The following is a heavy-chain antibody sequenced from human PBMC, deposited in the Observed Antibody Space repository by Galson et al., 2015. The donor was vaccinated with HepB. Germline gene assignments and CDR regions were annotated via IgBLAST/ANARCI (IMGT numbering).Heavy chain of an antibody. V-gene: IGHV3-23*01. CDR3: AKDCDSSVVAATGDY. J-gene: IGHJ4*02. D-gene: IGHD2-15*01. CDR2: ISGSGGST. CDR1: GFTFSSYA. Sequence: SLRLSCAASGFTFSSYAMSWVRQAPGKGLEWVSAISGSGGSTYYADSVKGRSTISRDNSKNTLYLQMNSLRAEDTAVYYCAKDCDSSVVAATGDYWGQGTLVTVSS.